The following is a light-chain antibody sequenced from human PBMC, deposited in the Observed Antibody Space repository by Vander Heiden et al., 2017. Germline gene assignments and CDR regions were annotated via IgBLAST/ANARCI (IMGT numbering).Light chain of an antibody. CDR2: WAS. CDR1: QSVLYSSNNKNY. Sequence: DIVMTQSPDSLAVSLGERATINCKSSQSVLYSSNNKNYLAWYQRKPGQPPKLLIYWASTRESGVPDRFSGSGSGTDFTLTISSLQAEDVAVYYCQQYYSTPLTFGGWTKVEIK. J-gene: IGKJ4*01. V-gene: IGKV4-1*01. CDR3: QQYYSTPLT.